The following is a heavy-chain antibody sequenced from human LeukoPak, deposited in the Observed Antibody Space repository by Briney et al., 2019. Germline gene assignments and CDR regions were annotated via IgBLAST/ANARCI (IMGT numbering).Heavy chain of an antibody. CDR1: GGSISSSSYY. CDR2: IYYSGST. CDR3: ARASYSYDINGWVPFDY. V-gene: IGHV4-39*07. D-gene: IGHD3-22*01. Sequence: PSETLSLTCTVSGGSISSSSYYWGWIRQPPGKGLEWIGSIYYSGSTYYNPSLKRRVTISVDTSKNQFSLRLSSVTAADTAVYYCARASYSYDINGWVPFDYWGQGTLVTVSS. J-gene: IGHJ4*02.